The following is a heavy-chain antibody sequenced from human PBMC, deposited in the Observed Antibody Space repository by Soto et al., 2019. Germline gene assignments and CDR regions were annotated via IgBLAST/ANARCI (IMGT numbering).Heavy chain of an antibody. CDR2: ISYDGSNK. Sequence: QVQLVESGGGVAQPGRSLRLSCAASGFTFSSYGMHWVRQAPGKGLEWVAVISYDGSNKYYADSVKGRFTISRDNSKNTLCLQMNSLRAEDTAVYYCANQPYYYSYWGQGTLVTVSS. J-gene: IGHJ4*02. V-gene: IGHV3-30*18. CDR1: GFTFSSYG. D-gene: IGHD3-10*01. CDR3: ANQPYYYSY.